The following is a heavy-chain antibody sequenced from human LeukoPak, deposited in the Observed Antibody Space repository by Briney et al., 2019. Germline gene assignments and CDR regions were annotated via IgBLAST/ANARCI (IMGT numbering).Heavy chain of an antibody. J-gene: IGHJ4*02. CDR3: ASTPAGGYSYGYGY. V-gene: IGHV3-53*01. CDR1: GFTVSSNY. D-gene: IGHD5-18*01. Sequence: PGGSLRLSCAASGFTVSSNYMSWVRQAPGKGLEWVSVIYSGGSTYYADSVKGRFTISRDNSKNTLYLQVNSLRVEDTAVYYCASTPAGGYSYGYGYWGQGTLVTVSS. CDR2: IYSGGST.